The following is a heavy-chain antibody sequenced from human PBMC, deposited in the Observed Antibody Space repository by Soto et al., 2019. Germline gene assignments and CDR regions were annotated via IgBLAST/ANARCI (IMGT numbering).Heavy chain of an antibody. CDR3: ARGTVTTTSALGWFDP. CDR1: GYTFTSYD. Sequence: ASVKVSCKASGYTFTSYDINWVRQATGQGLEWMGWMNANSGNTDYAQKLQGRVTMTTDTSMSTAYMELRSLRSDDTAVYYCARGTVTTTSALGWFDPWGQGTLVTVSS. J-gene: IGHJ5*02. V-gene: IGHV1-8*01. D-gene: IGHD4-17*01. CDR2: MNANSGNT.